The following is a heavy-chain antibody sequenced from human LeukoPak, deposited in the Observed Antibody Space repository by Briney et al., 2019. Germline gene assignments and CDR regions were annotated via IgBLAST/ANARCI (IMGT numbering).Heavy chain of an antibody. J-gene: IGHJ4*02. V-gene: IGHV4-39*01. CDR1: GGSISSSSYY. CDR2: IYYSGST. CDR3: ARRVVTAMSYFDY. D-gene: IGHD2-21*02. Sequence: PSETLSLTCTVSGGSISSSSYYWGWIRQPPGKGLEWIGSIYYSGSTYYNPPLKSRVTISVDTSKNQFSLKLSSVTAADTAVYYCARRVVTAMSYFDYWGQGTLVTAPS.